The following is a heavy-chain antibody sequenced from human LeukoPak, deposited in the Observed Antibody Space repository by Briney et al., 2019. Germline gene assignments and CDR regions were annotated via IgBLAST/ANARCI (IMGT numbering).Heavy chain of an antibody. CDR2: IYYSGST. CDR1: GGSISSYY. Sequence: SETLSLTCTVSGGSISSYYWSWIRQPPGEGLEWIGYIYYSGSTNYNPSLKSRVTISVDTSKNQFSLKLSSVTAADTAVYYCARVGPSGNRYYFDYWGQGTLVTVSS. J-gene: IGHJ4*02. V-gene: IGHV4-59*01. CDR3: ARVGPSGNRYYFDY. D-gene: IGHD3-10*01.